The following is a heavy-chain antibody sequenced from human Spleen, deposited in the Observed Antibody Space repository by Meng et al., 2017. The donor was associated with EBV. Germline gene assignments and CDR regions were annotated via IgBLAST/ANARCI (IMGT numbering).Heavy chain of an antibody. D-gene: IGHD6-13*01. CDR2: INHSGTT. Sequence: HVQVQQWGAGLLKPSETLSLTCAVYGVSFSDFYWSWIRQTPGKGLEWIGEINHSGTTNYNPSLKSRLTISVDTSKNQFSLKMNSVTAADTAVYYCARVRLAAGTYYFDYWGQGTLVTVSS. J-gene: IGHJ4*02. CDR1: GVSFSDFY. CDR3: ARVRLAAGTYYFDY. V-gene: IGHV4-34*01.